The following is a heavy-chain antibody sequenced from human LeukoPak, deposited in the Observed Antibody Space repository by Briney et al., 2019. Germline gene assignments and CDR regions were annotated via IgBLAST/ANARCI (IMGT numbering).Heavy chain of an antibody. CDR2: INPNSGGT. J-gene: IGHJ4*02. Sequence: ASVKVSCKASGYTFTGYYMHWVRQAPGQGLEWMGWINPNSGGTNYAQKFQGRVTMTRDTSISTAYMELSRLRSDDTAVYYCARDRGFYCSSTGCYLFDNWGQGTLVTVSS. V-gene: IGHV1-2*02. D-gene: IGHD2-2*01. CDR1: GYTFTGYY. CDR3: ARDRGFYCSSTGCYLFDN.